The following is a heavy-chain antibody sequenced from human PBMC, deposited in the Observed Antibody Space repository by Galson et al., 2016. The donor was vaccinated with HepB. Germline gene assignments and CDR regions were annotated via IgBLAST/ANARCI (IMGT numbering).Heavy chain of an antibody. J-gene: IGHJ4*02. CDR3: ARDRELTIAARPDFFDY. Sequence: SLRLSCAASGFTFGIYSMNWVRQAPGKGLEWISYISTTGGTIYYADSVKARFTISRDNAKNSLYLQMNSLRAEDTAVYYCARDRELTIAARPDFFDYWGQGTLVTVSS. CDR2: ISTTGGTI. D-gene: IGHD6-6*01. CDR1: GFTFGIYS. V-gene: IGHV3-48*01.